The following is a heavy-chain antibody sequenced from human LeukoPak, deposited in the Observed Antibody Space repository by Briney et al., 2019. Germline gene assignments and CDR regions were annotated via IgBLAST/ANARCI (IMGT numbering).Heavy chain of an antibody. CDR2: IYYSGST. V-gene: IGHV4-59*01. D-gene: IGHD2-21*02. J-gene: IGHJ4*02. Sequence: SETLSLTCTVSGGSISRNYWSWIRKSPGRGLEWIGYIYYSGSTHYNPSLKSRVTISVDTSKNQFSLMLSSVTAADTAVYYCARYSAPVTSIDYWGQGTLVTVSS. CDR3: ARYSAPVTSIDY. CDR1: GGSISRNY.